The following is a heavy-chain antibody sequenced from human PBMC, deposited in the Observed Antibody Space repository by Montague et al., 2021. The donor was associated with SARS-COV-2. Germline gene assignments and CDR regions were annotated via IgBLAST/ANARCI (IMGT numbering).Heavy chain of an antibody. Sequence: SCSLSFAASGFAFRTKYLTWVRQAPGKGLEWVSVTYDGGDATYYADSVKGRFTVSRDDSKNTLFLQMSSLRAEDTAVYYCARRSAVPGSFDFWGQGTLVTVSS. J-gene: IGHJ4*02. D-gene: IGHD3-3*01. CDR2: TYDGGDAT. V-gene: IGHV3-53*01. CDR1: GFAFRTKY. CDR3: ARRSAVPGSFDF.